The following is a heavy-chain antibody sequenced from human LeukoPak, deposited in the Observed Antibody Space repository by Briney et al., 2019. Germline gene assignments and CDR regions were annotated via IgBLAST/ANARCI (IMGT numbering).Heavy chain of an antibody. CDR3: ARDLNYFDRGGYPPAFDT. V-gene: IGHV4-39*02. D-gene: IGHD3-22*01. CDR2: IYYSGST. J-gene: IGHJ3*02. CDR1: DGSISSSSYY. Sequence: SETLSLTCTVSDGSISSSSYYWGWIRQPPGKGLEWIGSIYYSGSTYYNPSLKSRVTISVDTSKNQFSLKLSSVTAADTAVYYCARDLNYFDRGGYPPAFDTWGQGTMVTVSS.